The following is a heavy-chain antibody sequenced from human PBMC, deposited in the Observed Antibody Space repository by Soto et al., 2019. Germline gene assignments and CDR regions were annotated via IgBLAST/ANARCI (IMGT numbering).Heavy chain of an antibody. Sequence: GGSLRLSCAAPGFSFRSYAMSWFRQAPGKGLEWVSAISGSGGSTYYADSVKGRFTISRDNSKNTLYLQMNSLRAEDTAVYYCAKGQPEQLYDYSDYGWGDFDVWGQGTMVNVS. J-gene: IGHJ3*01. CDR3: AKGQPEQLYDYSDYGWGDFDV. D-gene: IGHD4-17*01. CDR2: ISGSGGST. CDR1: GFSFRSYA. V-gene: IGHV3-23*01.